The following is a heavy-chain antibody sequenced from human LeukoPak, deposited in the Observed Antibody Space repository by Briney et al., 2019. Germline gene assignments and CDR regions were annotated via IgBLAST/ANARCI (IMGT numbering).Heavy chain of an antibody. J-gene: IGHJ3*02. CDR1: SGSISSGDYY. CDR2: IYYSGST. CDR3: ARSTVTNPDDAFDI. D-gene: IGHD4-17*01. Sequence: SETLSLTCTVSSGSISSGDYYWSWIRQPPGKGLEWIGYIYYSGSTYYNPSLKSRVTISVDTSKNQFSLKLSSVTAADTAVYYCARSTVTNPDDAFDIWGQGTMVTVSS. V-gene: IGHV4-30-4*01.